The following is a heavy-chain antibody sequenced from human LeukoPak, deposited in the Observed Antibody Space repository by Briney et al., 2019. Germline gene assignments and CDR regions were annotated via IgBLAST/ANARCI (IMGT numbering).Heavy chain of an antibody. D-gene: IGHD1-14*01. CDR1: GYTFTSYG. J-gene: IGHJ4*02. CDR2: ISAYNGNT. CDR3: ARDVITVQTRRRGEPFDY. V-gene: IGHV1-18*01. Sequence: ASVKVSCKASGYTFTSYGISWVRRAPGQGLEWMGWISAYNGNTNYAQKLQGRVTMTTDTSTSTAYMELRSLRSDDTAVYYCARDVITVQTRRRGEPFDYWGQGTLVTVSS.